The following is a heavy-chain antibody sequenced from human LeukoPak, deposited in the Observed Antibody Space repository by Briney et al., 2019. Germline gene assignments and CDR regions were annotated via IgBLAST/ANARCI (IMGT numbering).Heavy chain of an antibody. CDR3: ARNYGGYVHGFDY. V-gene: IGHV4-59*08. J-gene: IGHJ4*02. CDR2: ASYSGFT. Sequence: PSETLSLTCTVSGDSFSSYYWSWIRQPPGKGLEWIGYASYSGFTNSNSSLKSRVTISVDASKNQFSLKLTSVTAADTAVYYCARNYGGYVHGFDYWGQGTLVTVSS. CDR1: GDSFSSYY. D-gene: IGHD5-12*01.